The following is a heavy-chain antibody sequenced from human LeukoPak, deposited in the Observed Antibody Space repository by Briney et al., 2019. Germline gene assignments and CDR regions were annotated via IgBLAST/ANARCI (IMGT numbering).Heavy chain of an antibody. J-gene: IGHJ4*02. CDR1: GGSFCGYY. V-gene: IGHV4-34*01. CDR2: INHSGST. D-gene: IGHD1-26*01. CDR3: ARAAYYIPIDY. Sequence: SETLSLTCAVYGGSFCGYYWSWIRQPPGKGLEWIGEINHSGSTNYNPSLKSRVTISVDTSKNQFSLKLSSVTAADTAVYYCARAAYYIPIDYWGQGTLVTVSS.